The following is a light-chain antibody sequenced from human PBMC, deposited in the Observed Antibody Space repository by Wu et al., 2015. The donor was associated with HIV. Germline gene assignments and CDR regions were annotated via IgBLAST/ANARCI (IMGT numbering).Light chain of an antibody. Sequence: VLTQSPGTLSLSPGERVTLSCRASENIDSSSLMWYQKRPGHAPWPVLYASSNRAPGVPDRFSGRGSGTDLTLTISRLQSDDLAVYFCQYYSSSFRTFGPGTKVEFK. CDR3: QYYSSSFRT. CDR2: ASS. J-gene: IGKJ1*01. CDR1: ENIDSSS. V-gene: IGKV3-20*01.